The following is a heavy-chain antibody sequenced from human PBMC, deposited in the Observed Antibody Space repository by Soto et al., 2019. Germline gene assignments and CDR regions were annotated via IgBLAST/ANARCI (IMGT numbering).Heavy chain of an antibody. CDR2: ISSSTSAT. Sequence: EVQLVESGGGLVQPGGPLRLSCAASGFALTYYNMKWVRQAPGKGLEWVSDISSSTSATYYADSVKGRFTISRDNAKNSLYLQMSNLRAEDTAIYYCVRDSAYSFDYWGQGTLVTVSS. J-gene: IGHJ4*02. CDR1: GFALTYYN. D-gene: IGHD2-21*01. V-gene: IGHV3-48*01. CDR3: VRDSAYSFDY.